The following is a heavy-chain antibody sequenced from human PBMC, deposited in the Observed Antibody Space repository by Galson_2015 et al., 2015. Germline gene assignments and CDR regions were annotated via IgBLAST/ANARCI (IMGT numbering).Heavy chain of an antibody. Sequence: SLRLSCAASGFTFSSYAISWVRQAPGKGLEWVSHISGGGDRINYADSVKGRFTISRDNSKNTLYLQMNSLRVEDTATYYCAKDWHKASGTLFGFDYWGQGTLVTVSS. D-gene: IGHD1-7*01. J-gene: IGHJ4*02. CDR1: GFTFSSYA. CDR2: ISGGGDRI. CDR3: AKDWHKASGTLFGFDY. V-gene: IGHV3-23*01.